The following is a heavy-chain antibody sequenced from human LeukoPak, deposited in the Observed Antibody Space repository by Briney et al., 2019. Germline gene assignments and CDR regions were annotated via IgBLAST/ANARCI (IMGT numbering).Heavy chain of an antibody. CDR3: ARDYFGIQDSSGYYYVGGIDY. J-gene: IGHJ4*02. V-gene: IGHV3-53*01. CDR1: GFTVSSNY. CDR2: IYSGGST. Sequence: GGSLRLSCAASGFTVSSNYMSWVRQAPGKGLEWVSVIYSGGSTYYADSVKGRFTISRDNAKNSLYLQMNSLRAEDTAVYYCARDYFGIQDSSGYYYVGGIDYWGQGTLVTVSS. D-gene: IGHD3-22*01.